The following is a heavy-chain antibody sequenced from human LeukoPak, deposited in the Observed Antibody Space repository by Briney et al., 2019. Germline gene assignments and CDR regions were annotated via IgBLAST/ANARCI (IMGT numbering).Heavy chain of an antibody. J-gene: IGHJ4*02. Sequence: ASVKVSCKASGYTFTSYDINWVRQATGQGLEWMGWMNPNSGNTGYAQKLQGRVTMTTDTSTSTAYMELRSLRSDDTAVYYCARDGGWELQSPFDYWGQGTLVTVSS. D-gene: IGHD1-26*01. CDR1: GYTFTSYD. CDR2: MNPNSGNT. CDR3: ARDGGWELQSPFDY. V-gene: IGHV1-8*02.